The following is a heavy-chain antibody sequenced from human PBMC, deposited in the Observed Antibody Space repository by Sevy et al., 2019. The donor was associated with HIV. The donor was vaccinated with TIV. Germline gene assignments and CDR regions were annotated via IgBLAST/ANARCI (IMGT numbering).Heavy chain of an antibody. V-gene: IGHV3-7*01. CDR3: ARRKRVLDWYRTERYTWGFDY. CDR1: GFTFSSYW. CDR2: IKQDGSEK. Sequence: GGSLRLSCAASGFTFSSYWMSWVRQAPGKGLEWVANIKQDGSEKYYVDSVKGRFTISRDNAKNSLYLQMNSLRAEDTAVYYCARRKRVLDWYRTERYTWGFDYWGQGTLVTVSS. J-gene: IGHJ4*02. D-gene: IGHD3-3*01.